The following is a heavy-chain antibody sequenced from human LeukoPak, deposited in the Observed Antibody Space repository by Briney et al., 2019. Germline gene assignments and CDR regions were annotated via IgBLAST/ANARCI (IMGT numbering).Heavy chain of an antibody. V-gene: IGHV4-38-2*01. CDR2: IYHSGST. CDR3: ARLAVRPFYNMDV. Sequence: PSETLSLTCAVSGYSISSGYYWGWIRQPPGKGLEWIGSIYHSGSTYYNPSLKSRVTISVDTSKNQFSLKLSSVTAADTAVYYCARLAVRPFYNMDVWGKGTTVTVSS. J-gene: IGHJ6*03. CDR1: GYSISSGYY. D-gene: IGHD6-19*01.